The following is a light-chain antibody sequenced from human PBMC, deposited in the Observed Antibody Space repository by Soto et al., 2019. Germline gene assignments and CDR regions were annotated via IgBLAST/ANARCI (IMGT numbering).Light chain of an antibody. Sequence: QSVLTQPPSASASLGASVTLTCTLSSGYSNYTVDWYQQRPGKGPRFVMRVGTGGIVGSKGDGIPDRFSVLGSGLNRYLTIKNIQEEDESDYHCGADHGSGSNFVVFGGGTKLTVL. V-gene: IGLV9-49*01. CDR2: VGTGGIVG. J-gene: IGLJ2*01. CDR1: SGYSNYT. CDR3: GADHGSGSNFVV.